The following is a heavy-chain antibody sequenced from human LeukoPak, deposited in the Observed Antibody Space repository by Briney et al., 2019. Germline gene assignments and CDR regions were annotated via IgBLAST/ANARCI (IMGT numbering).Heavy chain of an antibody. J-gene: IGHJ4*02. CDR2: IYASRTT. Sequence: SETLSLTSTVSGGSISSNCWSWIRQPPGKGLEWIGCIYASRTTNYNPSLKGRLTISVDTSNSQFSLTVRSVTAADTAVYYCGGRGFWGQGTLVTVSS. CDR3: GGRGF. D-gene: IGHD3-10*01. CDR1: GGSISSNC. V-gene: IGHV4-4*09.